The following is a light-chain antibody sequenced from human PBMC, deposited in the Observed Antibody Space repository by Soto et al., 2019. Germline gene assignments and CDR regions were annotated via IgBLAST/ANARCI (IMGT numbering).Light chain of an antibody. CDR3: QQYYGFWT. CDR1: QSISGW. J-gene: IGKJ1*01. CDR2: AAS. Sequence: DIQMTQSPSTLSASVGDRVTITCRASQSISGWLAWYQQRPGKAPKLLLHAASTLENGVPSRVSGSGSGTEFTLTISSLQTDDFATYYGQQYYGFWTFAQGTKVEI. V-gene: IGKV1-5*01.